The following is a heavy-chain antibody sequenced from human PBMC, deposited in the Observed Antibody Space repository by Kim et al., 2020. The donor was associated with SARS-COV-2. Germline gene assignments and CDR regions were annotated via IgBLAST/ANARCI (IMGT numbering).Heavy chain of an antibody. D-gene: IGHD1-26*01. CDR3: TTYGIVGTGAFAH. Sequence: GGSLRLSCAASGFTFSDASMNWVRQAPGKGLEWVGRINRKTDGGTTDYAAPVKGRFTISRDDSKNTLYLQLNSLKTEDTAVYYCTTYGIVGTGAFAHWGQGTLVTVSS. J-gene: IGHJ4*02. CDR2: INRKTDGGTT. V-gene: IGHV3-15*01. CDR1: GFTFSDAS.